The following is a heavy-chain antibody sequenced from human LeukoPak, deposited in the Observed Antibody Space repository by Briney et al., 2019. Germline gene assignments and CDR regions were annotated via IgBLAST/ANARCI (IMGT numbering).Heavy chain of an antibody. D-gene: IGHD6-13*01. CDR2: IYYSGST. V-gene: IGHV4-31*03. Sequence: SQTLSLTCTVSGGSISSGGYYWSWIRQHPGKGLEWIGYIYYSGSTYYNPSLKSRVTISVDTSKNQFSLKLSSVTAADTAVYYCARGKRLSSPTASYYYGMDVWGQGTTVTVSS. CDR3: ARGKRLSSPTASYYYGMDV. CDR1: GGSISSGGYY. J-gene: IGHJ6*02.